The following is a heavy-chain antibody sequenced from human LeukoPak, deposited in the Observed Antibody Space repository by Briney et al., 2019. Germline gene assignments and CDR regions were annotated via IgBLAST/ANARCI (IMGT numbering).Heavy chain of an antibody. CDR2: ITPILGIA. CDR3: AKLADNWSDDFDY. J-gene: IGHJ4*02. V-gene: IGHV1-69*02. D-gene: IGHD1-20*01. CDR1: GGTFSSYI. Sequence: RAAVKVSCKASGGTFSSYIISWVRQDPGQGLEWMGRITPILGIANYAQKFPGRVTITADKSTSTAYMELSSLRSEDTAVYYCAKLADNWSDDFDYWGQGTLVTVSS.